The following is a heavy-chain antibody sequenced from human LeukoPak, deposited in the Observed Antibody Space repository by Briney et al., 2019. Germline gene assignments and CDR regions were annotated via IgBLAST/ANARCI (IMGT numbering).Heavy chain of an antibody. D-gene: IGHD5-18*01. CDR3: AKEDTRRVVFYTFDI. J-gene: IGHJ3*02. CDR1: GFTFDDYG. CDR2: INYNGDYT. V-gene: IGHV3-23*01. Sequence: PGGSLRLSCAASGFTFDDYGMSWVRQAPGKGLEWVSTINYNGDYTYYADSVEGRFTISRDNSKSTLYLQMNSLRAEDTAVYYCAKEDTRRVVFYTFDIWGQGSMVTVSS.